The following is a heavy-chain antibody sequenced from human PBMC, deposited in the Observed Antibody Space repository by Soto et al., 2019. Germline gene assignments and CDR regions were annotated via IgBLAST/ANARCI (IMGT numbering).Heavy chain of an antibody. CDR2: IIPIFGTA. Sequence: SVKVSCKASVGTFSSYAISWVRQAPGQGLEWMGGIIPIFGTANYAQKFQGRVTITADESTSTAYMELSSLRSEDTAVYYCARDPTGIAVAGTYNWFDPWGQGTLVTVSS. CDR1: VGTFSSYA. D-gene: IGHD6-19*01. V-gene: IGHV1-69*13. J-gene: IGHJ5*02. CDR3: ARDPTGIAVAGTYNWFDP.